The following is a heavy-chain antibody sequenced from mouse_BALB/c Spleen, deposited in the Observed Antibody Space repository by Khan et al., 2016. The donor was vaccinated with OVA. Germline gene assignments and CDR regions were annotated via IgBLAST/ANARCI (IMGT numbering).Heavy chain of an antibody. J-gene: IGHJ2*01. CDR3: ARRGLRWDFDY. CDR2: INPSTGYT. CDR1: GYTFINYW. Sequence: QMQLEESGAELAKPGASVKMSYKASGYTFINYWILWVKQRPGQGLEWIGYINPSTGYTEYNQNFKDKATLTADKSSSTAYMQLSSLTAEDSAVYDCARRGLRWDFDYWGQGTTLTVSS. V-gene: IGHV1-7*01. D-gene: IGHD1-1*01.